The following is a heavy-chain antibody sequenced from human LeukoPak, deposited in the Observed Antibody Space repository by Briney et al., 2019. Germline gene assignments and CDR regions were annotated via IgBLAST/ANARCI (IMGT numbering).Heavy chain of an antibody. J-gene: IGHJ4*02. V-gene: IGHV3-48*04. CDR2: ISFSSTTI. CDR3: ARVNGGYYFDY. Sequence: GGSLRLSCAASGFTFSSYSMNWVRQAPGKGLEWLSYISFSSTTIYYADSVKGRFTISRDNAKNSLSLQINSLRAEDTAVYYCARVNGGYYFDYWGQGTLVTVSS. CDR1: GFTFSSYS.